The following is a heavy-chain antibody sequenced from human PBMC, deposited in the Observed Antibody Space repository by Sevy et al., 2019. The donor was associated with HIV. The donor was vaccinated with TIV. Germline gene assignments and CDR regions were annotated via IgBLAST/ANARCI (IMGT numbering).Heavy chain of an antibody. D-gene: IGHD2-21*01. J-gene: IGHJ3*02. CDR3: TTVAQFPAFDI. CDR1: GFTFSTAW. CDR2: IKSKTDGETT. V-gene: IGHV3-15*01. Sequence: GGSLRLSCAASGFTFSTAWMSWVRQAPGKGLEWVGRIKSKTDGETTDYAAPGKGRFTISRDDSKNKLYLQMNSLKTADTAVYYCTTVAQFPAFDIWGQGTMVTVSS.